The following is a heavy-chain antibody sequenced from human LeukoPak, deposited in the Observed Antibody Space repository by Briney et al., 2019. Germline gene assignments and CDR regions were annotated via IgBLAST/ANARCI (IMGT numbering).Heavy chain of an antibody. CDR1: GFIFSDYY. D-gene: IGHD2-8*02. Sequence: GGSLRLSCAASGFIFSDYYMTWIRQAPGKGLEWVSHISSSGSNIHHADSVKGRFTISRDNAKNSLYLQMNSLRAEDTAVYYCVREGYSTGQFDYWGLGTLVTVSS. CDR2: ISSSGSNI. J-gene: IGHJ4*02. V-gene: IGHV3-11*04. CDR3: VREGYSTGQFDY.